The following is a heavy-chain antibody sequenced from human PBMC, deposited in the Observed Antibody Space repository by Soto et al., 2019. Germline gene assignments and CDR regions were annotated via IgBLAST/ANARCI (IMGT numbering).Heavy chain of an antibody. CDR1: GFTFSSYS. CDR3: GRGFYYDILTGYFLTFNDAFDI. V-gene: IGHV3-48*01. Sequence: PGGSLRFSCAASGFTFSSYSMNWVRQALGKGLEWVSYISSSSSTIYYADSVKGRFTISRDNAKNSLYLQMNSLRAEDTAVYYCGRGFYYDILTGYFLTFNDAFDIWGQGTMVTVSS. J-gene: IGHJ3*02. D-gene: IGHD3-9*01. CDR2: ISSSSSTI.